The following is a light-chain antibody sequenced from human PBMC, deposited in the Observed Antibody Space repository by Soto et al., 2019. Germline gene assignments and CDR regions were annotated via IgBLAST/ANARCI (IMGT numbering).Light chain of an antibody. Sequence: QSVLTQPASVSGSPGQSITISCTGTSSDIGTYDYVSWYQQHPGKAPKLMIYEVINRPSGISNRFSGSKSGNTASPTISGLQAGDEADYYCSSYTSINSYVFGSGTKVTVL. CDR3: SSYTSINSYV. CDR2: EVI. CDR1: SSDIGTYDY. V-gene: IGLV2-14*01. J-gene: IGLJ1*01.